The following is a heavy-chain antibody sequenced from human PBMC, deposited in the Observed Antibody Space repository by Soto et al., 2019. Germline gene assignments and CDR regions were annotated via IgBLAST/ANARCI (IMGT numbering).Heavy chain of an antibody. CDR2: INAGNGNT. J-gene: IGHJ6*02. CDR1: GYTFTSYA. V-gene: IGHV1-3*01. D-gene: IGHD3-3*01. Sequence: ASVKVSCKXSGYTFTSYAMHWVRQAPGQRLEWMGWINAGNGNTKYSQKFQGRVTITRDTSASTAYMELSSLRSEDTAVYYCARGPGGDFWSGYYHYYYGMDVWGQGTTVTVSS. CDR3: ARGPGGDFWSGYYHYYYGMDV.